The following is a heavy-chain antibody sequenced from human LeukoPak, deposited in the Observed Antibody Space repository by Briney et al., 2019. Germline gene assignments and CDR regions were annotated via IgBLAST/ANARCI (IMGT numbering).Heavy chain of an antibody. CDR3: AKGRYSSGWFDFDY. D-gene: IGHD6-19*01. V-gene: IGHV3-30-3*01. CDR2: ISYDGSNK. Sequence: GGSLRLSCAASGFTFSSYAMHWVRQAPGKGLEWVAVISYDGSNKYYADSVKGRFTISRDNSKNTLYLQMNSLRAEDTAVYYCAKGRYSSGWFDFDYWGQGTLVTVSS. CDR1: GFTFSSYA. J-gene: IGHJ4*02.